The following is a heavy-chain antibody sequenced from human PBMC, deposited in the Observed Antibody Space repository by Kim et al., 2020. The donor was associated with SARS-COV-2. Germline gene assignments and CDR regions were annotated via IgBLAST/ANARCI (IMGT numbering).Heavy chain of an antibody. V-gene: IGHV4-59*13. D-gene: IGHD7-27*01. CDR3: ARETGGGAFNM. Sequence: SETLSLTCTVSSGSISSYYLTWIRQPPGKGLEWIGYAYYTGSTNYNPSLKSRVTMSVDTSKNQLSLKLNSVTAADTAVYYCARETGGGAFNMWGQGTMVIVSS. CDR1: SGSISSYY. CDR2: AYYTGST. J-gene: IGHJ3*02.